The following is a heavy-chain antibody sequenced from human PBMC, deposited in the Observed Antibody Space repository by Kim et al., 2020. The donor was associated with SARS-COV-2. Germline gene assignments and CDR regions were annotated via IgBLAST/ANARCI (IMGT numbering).Heavy chain of an antibody. Sequence: YYADSVKGRFTISRDNAKNSLYLQMNSLRAEDTAVYYCARDPAQMATTEGWGQGTLVTVSS. V-gene: IGHV3-21*01. CDR3: ARDPAQMATTEG. J-gene: IGHJ4*02. D-gene: IGHD5-12*01.